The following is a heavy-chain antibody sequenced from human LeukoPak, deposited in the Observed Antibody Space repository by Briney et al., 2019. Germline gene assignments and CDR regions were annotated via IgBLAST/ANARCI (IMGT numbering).Heavy chain of an antibody. V-gene: IGHV3-23*01. CDR3: AKLDGSGAGSSRPPIDY. CDR1: GFTFTNYA. CDR2: LSGSGGST. J-gene: IGHJ4*02. Sequence: GGSLRLSCAASGFTFTNYAMTWVRQAPGKGLEWVSGLSGSGGSTYYADSAKGRFTISRDNSKNTLYLQMNSLRAEDTAVYYCAKLDGSGAGSSRPPIDYWGQGSLVTVSS. D-gene: IGHD3-10*01.